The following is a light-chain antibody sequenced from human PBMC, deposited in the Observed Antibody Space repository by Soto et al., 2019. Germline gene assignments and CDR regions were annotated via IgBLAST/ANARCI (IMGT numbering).Light chain of an antibody. CDR1: SSDVGSYNL. J-gene: IGLJ2*01. CDR3: CSYAGSSIVVV. CDR2: EGS. V-gene: IGLV2-23*01. Sequence: QSVLTQPASVSGSPGQSITISCTGTSSDVGSYNLVSWYQQHPGKAPELTIYEGSKRHSGVSNRFSGSKSGNTASLTISGLQAEDEADYYCCSYAGSSIVVVFVGGTKLTVL.